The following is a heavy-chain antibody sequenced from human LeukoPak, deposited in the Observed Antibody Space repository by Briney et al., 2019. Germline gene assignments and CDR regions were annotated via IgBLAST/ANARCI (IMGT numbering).Heavy chain of an antibody. CDR3: ARTYYYGSGSYWYFDY. V-gene: IGHV4-59*08. D-gene: IGHD3-10*01. CDR2: IYYSGST. Sequence: SETLSLTCTVSGGSISSYYWSWIRQPPGKGLEWIGYIYYSGSTNYNPSLKSRVTISVDTSKNQFSLKLSSVTAADTAVYYCARTYYYGSGSYWYFDYWGQGTLVTVSS. J-gene: IGHJ4*02. CDR1: GGSISSYY.